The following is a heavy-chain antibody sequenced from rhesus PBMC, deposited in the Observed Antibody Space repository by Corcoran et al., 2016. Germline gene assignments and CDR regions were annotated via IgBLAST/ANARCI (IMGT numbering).Heavy chain of an antibody. CDR1: GSSISNNS. D-gene: IGHD2-21*01. J-gene: IGHJ4*01. Sequence: QVQLQESGPGLVKPSETLPLTCAVSGSSISNNSWNWLRQSPGKGLARIGRIFGDGGSTDNNPSLKSRVTISIDTSKNQFALKLSSVTAADTAVYYCARGCSGDGCPLVHIDFWGQGVLVTVSS. CDR3: ARGCSGDGCPLVHIDF. V-gene: IGHV4S2*01. CDR2: IFGDGGST.